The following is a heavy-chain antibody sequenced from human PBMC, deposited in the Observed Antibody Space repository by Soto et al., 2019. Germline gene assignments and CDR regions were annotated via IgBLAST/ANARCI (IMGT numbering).Heavy chain of an antibody. CDR3: AIGTGFYTSTTYSAVDYGTDV. V-gene: IGHV3-33*01. CDR1: GFPFSSYG. J-gene: IGHJ6*02. Sequence: QVQLVESGGGVVQPGRSLRLSCAASGFPFSSYGMHWFRQAPGKGLEWVSVIWYDGSNEYYTDSVKGRFTISRDNSKNTLYLQMNSLRAEDTAMYYCAIGTGFYTSTTYSAVDYGTDVWVHGTTVTVSS. CDR2: IWYDGSNE. D-gene: IGHD2-2*01.